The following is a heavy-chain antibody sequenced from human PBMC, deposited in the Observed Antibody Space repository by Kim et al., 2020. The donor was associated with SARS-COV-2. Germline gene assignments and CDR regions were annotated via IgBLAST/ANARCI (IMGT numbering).Heavy chain of an antibody. V-gene: IGHV4-4*02. CDR3: ARFIVATKGSWFDP. CDR1: GGSISSSNW. J-gene: IGHJ5*02. D-gene: IGHD5-12*01. CDR2: IYHSGST. Sequence: SETLSLTCAVSGGSISSSNWWSWVRQPPGKGLEWIGEIYHSGSTNYNPSLKSRVTISVDKSKNQFSLKLSSVTAADTAVYYCARFIVATKGSWFDPWGQGTLVTVSS.